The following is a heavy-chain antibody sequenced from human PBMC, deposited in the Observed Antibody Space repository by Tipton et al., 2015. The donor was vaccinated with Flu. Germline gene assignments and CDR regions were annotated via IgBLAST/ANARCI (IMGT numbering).Heavy chain of an antibody. CDR1: GFRFNKFA. CDR3: ARSTGYYAFDI. V-gene: IGHV3-23*01. CDR2: ITYTGGSA. J-gene: IGHJ3*02. D-gene: IGHD3-9*01. Sequence: SLRLSCAASGFRFNKFAMNWVRQAPGKGLEWVSSITYTGGSAYYADSVKGRFTISRDNSKNTLYLQMNSLRAEDTALYYCARSTGYYAFDIWGQGTMVTVSS.